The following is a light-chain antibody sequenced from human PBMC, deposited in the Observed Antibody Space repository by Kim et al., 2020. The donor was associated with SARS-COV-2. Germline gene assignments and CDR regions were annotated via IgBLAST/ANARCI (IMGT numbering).Light chain of an antibody. V-gene: IGLV6-57*03. J-gene: IGLJ3*02. CDR1: SGSIASSS. Sequence: GKTVTISCTRSSGSIASSSVQWYQQRPGSAPNTVIFENNQRPSEVPDRFSGSIDISSNSASLTISGLKTEDEADYYCQSYDSYNGVFGGGTQLTVL. CDR2: ENN. CDR3: QSYDSYNGV.